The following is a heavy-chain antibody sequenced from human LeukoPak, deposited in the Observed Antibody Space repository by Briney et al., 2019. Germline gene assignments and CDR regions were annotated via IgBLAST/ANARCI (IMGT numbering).Heavy chain of an antibody. CDR1: GFTFSNYN. Sequence: GRSLRLSCAASGFTFSNYNMNWVRQAPGKGLEWLSYISSTSNPIYYADSVKGRFTISRDNAKNSLYLQMNSLRDEDTAVYYCARAGVGARFEDYWGQGTLVTVSS. D-gene: IGHD1-26*01. V-gene: IGHV3-48*02. J-gene: IGHJ4*02. CDR2: ISSTSNPI. CDR3: ARAGVGARFEDY.